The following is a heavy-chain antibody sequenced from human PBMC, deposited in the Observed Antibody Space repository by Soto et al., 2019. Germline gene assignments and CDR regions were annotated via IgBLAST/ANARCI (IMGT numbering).Heavy chain of an antibody. CDR1: GFTVSSNY. J-gene: IGHJ4*02. Sequence: EVQLVESGGGLVQPGGSLRLSCAASGFTVSSNYTSWVRQAPGKWLEWVSVIYSGGSTYYADSVKGRFTISRDNSKNTLYLQMNSLRAEDTAVYYCASSQVAGTEVVDYWGQGTLVTVSS. V-gene: IGHV3-66*01. D-gene: IGHD6-19*01. CDR3: ASSQVAGTEVVDY. CDR2: IYSGGST.